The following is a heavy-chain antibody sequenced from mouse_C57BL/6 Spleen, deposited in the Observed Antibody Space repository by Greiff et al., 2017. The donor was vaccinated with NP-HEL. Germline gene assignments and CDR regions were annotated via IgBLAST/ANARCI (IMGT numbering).Heavy chain of an antibody. CDR3: AGLGEGFAY. J-gene: IGHJ3*01. CDR2: INPNNGGT. D-gene: IGHD4-1*01. Sequence: VQLQQSGPELVKPGASVKISCKASGYTFTDYYMNWVKQSHGKSLEWIGDINPNNGGTSYNQKFKGKATLTVDKSSSTAYMELRSLTSEDSAVYYCAGLGEGFAYWGQGTLVTVSA. V-gene: IGHV1-26*01. CDR1: GYTFTDYY.